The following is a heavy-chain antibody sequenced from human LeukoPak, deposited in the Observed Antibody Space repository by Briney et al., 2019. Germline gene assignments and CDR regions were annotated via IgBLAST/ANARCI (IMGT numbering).Heavy chain of an antibody. V-gene: IGHV4-39*01. D-gene: IGHD3-3*01. CDR2: VYYSGTT. J-gene: IGHJ4*02. CDR3: ARGYHDFWSGYYYNSYFDY. CDR1: GDSISSITYY. Sequence: SETLSLTCSVSGDSISSITYYWAWIRQPPGKGLEWIGSVYYSGTTYPNPSLMSRVTTSVDTSKNQFSLRLSSVTAADTAVYYCARGYHDFWSGYYYNSYFDYWGQGALVTVSS.